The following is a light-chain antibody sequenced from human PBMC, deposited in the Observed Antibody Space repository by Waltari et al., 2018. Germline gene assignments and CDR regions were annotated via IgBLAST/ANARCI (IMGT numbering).Light chain of an antibody. V-gene: IGLV1-47*01. CDR3: AAWDDSLGGSWL. CDR2: RNK. CDR1: NSNLGSNF. Sequence: QSVLTQSPSASGTPGQRVTISCSGSNSNLGSNFVYWYQQRPGTAPKLLIYRNKPRPAGVPDRFSGSVSGTSASLAISGLRSEDEADDYCAAWDDSLGGSWLFGGGTKLTVL. J-gene: IGLJ3*02.